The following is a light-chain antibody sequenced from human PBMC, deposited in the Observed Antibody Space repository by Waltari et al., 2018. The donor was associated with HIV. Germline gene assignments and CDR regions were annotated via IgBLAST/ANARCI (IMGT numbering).Light chain of an antibody. CDR3: SSYTSSNTLV. J-gene: IGLJ1*01. CDR2: EVS. Sequence: QSALTQPASVSGSPGQSITISCTGTSSDIGSYNYVSWYQHHPGKAPNLMIYEVSNLPSCVSNLLSGSKSGNTASLTISGLQAEDEADYYCSSYTSSNTLVFGTGTKVTVL. CDR1: SSDIGSYNY. V-gene: IGLV2-14*01.